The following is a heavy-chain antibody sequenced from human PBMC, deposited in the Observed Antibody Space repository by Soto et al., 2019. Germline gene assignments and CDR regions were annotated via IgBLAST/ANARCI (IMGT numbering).Heavy chain of an antibody. V-gene: IGHV3-33*01. CDR2: IWYDGSNK. CDR1: GFTFSSYG. D-gene: IGHD3-3*01. J-gene: IGHJ6*03. Sequence: GGSLRLSCAASGFTFSSYGMHWVRQAPGKGLEWVAVIWYDGSNKYYADSVKGRFTISRDNSKNTLYLQMNSLRAEDTAVYYCARDHYDFWSGYSRPVYYYYYYYMDVWGKGTTVTVSS. CDR3: ARDHYDFWSGYSRPVYYYYYYYMDV.